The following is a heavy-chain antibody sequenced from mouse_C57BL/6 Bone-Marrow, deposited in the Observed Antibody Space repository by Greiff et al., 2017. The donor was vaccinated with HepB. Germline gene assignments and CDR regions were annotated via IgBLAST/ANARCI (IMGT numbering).Heavy chain of an antibody. J-gene: IGHJ2*01. CDR3: ARYGYGSSLGY. Sequence: EVKLMESGPGLVKPSQSLSLTCSVTGYSITSGYYWNWIRQFPGNKLEWMGYISYDGSNNYNPSLKNRISITRDTSKNQFFLKLNSVTTEDTATYYCARYGYGSSLGYWGQGTTLTVSS. D-gene: IGHD1-1*01. CDR1: GYSITSGYY. V-gene: IGHV3-6*01. CDR2: ISYDGSN.